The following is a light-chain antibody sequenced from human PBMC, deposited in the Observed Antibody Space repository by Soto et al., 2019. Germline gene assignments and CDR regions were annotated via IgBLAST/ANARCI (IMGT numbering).Light chain of an antibody. V-gene: IGLV1-51*02. J-gene: IGLJ1*01. CDR1: SSNIGKNY. CDR2: EDN. Sequence: QSVLTQPPSVSAAPGQKVTISCSGSSSNIGKNYVSWYQQVPKTAPTLLIYEDNKRRSGIPDRFSGSKSGTSATLGITGLQTGDEADYYCGTWDSSLSVYVFRTGTKVTVL. CDR3: GTWDSSLSVYV.